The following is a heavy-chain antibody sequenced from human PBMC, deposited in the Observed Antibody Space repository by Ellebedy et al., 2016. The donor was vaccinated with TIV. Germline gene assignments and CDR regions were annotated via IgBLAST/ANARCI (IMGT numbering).Heavy chain of an antibody. CDR2: INHSGST. CDR3: ANNRYFNY. CDR1: GGSFSGYY. D-gene: IGHD1-14*01. V-gene: IGHV4-34*01. Sequence: MPGGSLRLSCAVYGGSFSGYYWSWIRQPPGKGLEWIGEINHSGSTYYNPSLKSRVTISVDTSKNQFSLKLSSVTAADTAVYYCANNRYFNYWGQGTLVTVSS. J-gene: IGHJ4*02.